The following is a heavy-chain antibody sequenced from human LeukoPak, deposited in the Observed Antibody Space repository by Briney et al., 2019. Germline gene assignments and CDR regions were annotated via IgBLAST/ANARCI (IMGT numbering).Heavy chain of an antibody. CDR1: GFTVSSNY. Sequence: GGSLRLSCAASGFTVSSNYMSWVRQAPGKGLEWVSGINWNGGGTGYADSVKGRFTISRDNAKNSLYLQMNSLRAEDTALYYCARLWGIAARAATSDAFDIWGQGTMVTVSS. D-gene: IGHD6-6*01. CDR2: INWNGGGT. J-gene: IGHJ3*02. V-gene: IGHV3-20*04. CDR3: ARLWGIAARAATSDAFDI.